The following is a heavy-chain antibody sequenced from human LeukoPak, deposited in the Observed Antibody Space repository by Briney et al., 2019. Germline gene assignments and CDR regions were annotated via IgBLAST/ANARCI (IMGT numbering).Heavy chain of an antibody. CDR1: GYTFTGYY. J-gene: IGHJ4*02. CDR2: INPNSGGT. V-gene: IGHV1-2*06. Sequence: ASVKVSCKASGYTFTGYYMHWVRQAPGQGLEWMGRINPNSGGTNYAQKFQGRVTMTRDTSISTAYMELSRLRPDDTAVYYCARSSSGWSLYYFDYWGQGTLVTVSS. D-gene: IGHD6-19*01. CDR3: ARSSSGWSLYYFDY.